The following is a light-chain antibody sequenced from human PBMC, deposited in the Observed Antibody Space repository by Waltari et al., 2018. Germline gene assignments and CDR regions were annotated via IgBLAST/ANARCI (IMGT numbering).Light chain of an antibody. J-gene: IGLJ2*01. Sequence: SYVVTQPPSVSLAPGKTATITCGGDDIGRKNVCWYQQRPGQAPVLVVYDNSDRSSGVPELFAGSNSGDTATLTISRVEVGDEADFYCQVWDSTTDHAIFGGGTKLTVL. CDR2: DNS. CDR3: QVWDSTTDHAI. CDR1: DIGRKN. V-gene: IGLV3-21*03.